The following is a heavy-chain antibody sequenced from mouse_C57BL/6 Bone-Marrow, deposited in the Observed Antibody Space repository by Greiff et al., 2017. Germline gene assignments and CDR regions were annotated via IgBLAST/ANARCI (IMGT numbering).Heavy chain of an antibody. CDR3: ARPSTVVATDWYFDV. CDR2: IYPRDGST. D-gene: IGHD1-1*01. CDR1: GYTFTDHT. Sequence: VQLQQSDAELVKPGASVKISCKVSGYTFTDHTIHWMKQRPEQGLEWIGYIYPRDGSTKYNEKFKGKATLTADKSSSTAYMRLNSLTSEDSAVYFCARPSTVVATDWYFDVWGTGTTVTVSS. J-gene: IGHJ1*03. V-gene: IGHV1-78*01.